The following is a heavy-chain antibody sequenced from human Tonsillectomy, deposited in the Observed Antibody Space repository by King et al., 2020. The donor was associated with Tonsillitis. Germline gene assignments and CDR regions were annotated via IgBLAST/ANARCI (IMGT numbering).Heavy chain of an antibody. CDR3: TTTRPLSL. J-gene: IGHJ6*02. V-gene: IGHV3-15*01. CDR2: IKRKTDGGTT. CDR1: GFTFSYAW. Sequence: QLVQSGGGLVKPGGSLRLSCAASGFTFSYAWMNWVRQAPGKGLEWVGRIKRKTDGGTTDYAAPVKGRFTISRDDSKNTLYLQMNSLETEDTALYYCTTTRPLSLWGQGTTVAVSS.